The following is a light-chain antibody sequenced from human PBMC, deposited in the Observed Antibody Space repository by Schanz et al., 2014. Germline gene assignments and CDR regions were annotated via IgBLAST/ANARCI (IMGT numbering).Light chain of an antibody. CDR1: SSDVGVYNY. CDR2: EVS. CDR3: CSYAGSSTWV. V-gene: IGLV2-8*01. Sequence: QSALTQPPSASGSPGQSVTISCTGSSSDVGVYNYVSWYQQHPGKAPKLMIYEVSKRPSGVPDRFSGSKSGNTASLTVSGLQAEDEADYYCCSYAGSSTWVFGGGTKLTV. J-gene: IGLJ3*02.